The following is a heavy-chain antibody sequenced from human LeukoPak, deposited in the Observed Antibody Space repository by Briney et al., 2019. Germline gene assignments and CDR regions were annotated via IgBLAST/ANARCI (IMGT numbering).Heavy chain of an antibody. CDR1: GYTFTNYA. J-gene: IGHJ4*02. CDR3: ARDPLSGYHDY. D-gene: IGHD5-12*01. Sequence: ASVKVSCKASGYTFTNYAIHRVRQAPGQRLEWMGWINAGNGNTKYSQKFQDRVTITRDTSATTAYMELSSLRSEDTAVYYCARDPLSGYHDYWGQGTLVTVSS. CDR2: INAGNGNT. V-gene: IGHV1-3*01.